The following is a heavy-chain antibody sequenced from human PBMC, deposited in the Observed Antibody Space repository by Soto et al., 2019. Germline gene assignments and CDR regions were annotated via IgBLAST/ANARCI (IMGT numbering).Heavy chain of an antibody. D-gene: IGHD5-12*01. J-gene: IGHJ2*01. CDR1: GGTFSSYA. CDR3: ARLVLEMATIRDWYFDL. CDR2: IIPIFGTA. V-gene: IGHV1-69*12. Sequence: QVQLVQSGAEVKKPGSSVKVSCKASGGTFSSYAISWVRQAPGQGLEWMGGIIPIFGTANYAQKFQGRVTITAXASXSXDYMELSSLRSEDTAVYYCARLVLEMATIRDWYFDLWGRGTLVTVSS.